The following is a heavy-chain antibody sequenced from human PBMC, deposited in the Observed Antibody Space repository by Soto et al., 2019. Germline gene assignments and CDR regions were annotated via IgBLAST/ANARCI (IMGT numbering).Heavy chain of an antibody. D-gene: IGHD3-22*01. CDR1: GGTFSSYT. CDR3: ARVNYYDSSGYFDY. J-gene: IGHJ4*02. Sequence: QVQLVQSGAEVKKPGSSVKVSCKASGGTFSSYTISWVRQAPGQGLEWMGRIISILGIANYAQKFQGRVTITADKCTSTAYTELSSLRSEDTAVYYCARVNYYDSSGYFDYWGQGTLVTVST. CDR2: IISILGIA. V-gene: IGHV1-69*02.